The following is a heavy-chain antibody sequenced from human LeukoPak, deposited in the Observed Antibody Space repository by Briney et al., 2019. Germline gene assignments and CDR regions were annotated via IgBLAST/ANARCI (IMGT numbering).Heavy chain of an antibody. Sequence: SETLSLTCAVYGGSFSGYYWSWIRQPPGKGLEWIGEINHSGSTNYNPSLKSRVTISVDTSKNQFSLKLSSVTAADTAVYYCARGFTLVTGMDVWGQGTTVTVSS. J-gene: IGHJ6*02. CDR1: GGSFSGYY. CDR3: ARGFTLVTGMDV. CDR2: INHSGST. V-gene: IGHV4-34*01. D-gene: IGHD5-18*01.